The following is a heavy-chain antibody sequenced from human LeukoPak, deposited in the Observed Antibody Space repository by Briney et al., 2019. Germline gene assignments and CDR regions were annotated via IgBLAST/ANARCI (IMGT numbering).Heavy chain of an antibody. Sequence: GGSLRLSCAASGFTFSSYSMNWVRQAPGKGLEWVSYINGGSSTIYYADSVKGRFTISRDNAENSLYLQMNSLRAEDTAVHYCARPLTGVYYYYMDVWGKGTTVTVPS. J-gene: IGHJ6*03. CDR2: INGGSSTI. CDR1: GFTFSSYS. CDR3: ARPLTGVYYYYMDV. D-gene: IGHD7-27*01. V-gene: IGHV3-48*01.